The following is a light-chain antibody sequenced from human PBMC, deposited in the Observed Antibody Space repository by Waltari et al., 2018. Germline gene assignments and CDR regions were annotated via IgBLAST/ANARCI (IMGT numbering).Light chain of an antibody. J-gene: IGKJ4*01. CDR1: QSVNWY. Sequence: EIVLTQSPATLPLSPGERATLSCRASQSVNWYLAWYQQRPGQAPILLIYDTSNRATGIPARFSGSGSETDFTLTISSLEPDDSAVYYCQQRRNWPLTFGGGTKVEIK. CDR3: QQRRNWPLT. V-gene: IGKV3-11*01. CDR2: DTS.